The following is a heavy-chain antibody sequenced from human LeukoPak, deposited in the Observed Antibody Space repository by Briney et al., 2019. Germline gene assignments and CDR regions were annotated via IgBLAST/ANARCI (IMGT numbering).Heavy chain of an antibody. CDR3: ARLSRAVADY. J-gene: IGHJ4*02. CDR2: IYPSGST. CDR1: GGSISKSSYY. D-gene: IGHD6-19*01. V-gene: IGHV4-39*01. Sequence: SETLSLTCTVSGGSISKSSYYWAWIRQSPGKGLEWIGSIYPSGSTYYNPSLKSRVTISVDTSKNQFSLKLTSVTAAGTAVYYCARLSRAVADYWGQGTLVTVSP.